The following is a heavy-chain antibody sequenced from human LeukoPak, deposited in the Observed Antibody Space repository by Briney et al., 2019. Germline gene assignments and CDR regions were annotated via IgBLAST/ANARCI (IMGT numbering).Heavy chain of an antibody. J-gene: IGHJ4*02. Sequence: GGSLRLSCAASGFTFSSYAMSWVSQSPGKGLEWLSAISASGGSTYYADSVKGRFTISRDNSKNTLYLQMNSLRAEDTAVYYCAKDQHYDFWSGYYTGDYWGQGTLVTVSS. CDR3: AKDQHYDFWSGYYTGDY. CDR2: ISASGGST. V-gene: IGHV3-23*01. CDR1: GFTFSSYA. D-gene: IGHD3-3*01.